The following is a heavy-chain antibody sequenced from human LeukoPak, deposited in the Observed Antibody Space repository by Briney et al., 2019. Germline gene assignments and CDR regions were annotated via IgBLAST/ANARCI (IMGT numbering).Heavy chain of an antibody. V-gene: IGHV4-59*08. J-gene: IGHJ4*02. CDR1: GGSLSSYY. CDR3: ARQYSDDSSGYYFAY. D-gene: IGHD3-22*01. CDR2: IYYSGST. Sequence: PSETLSLTCTLSGGSLSSYYWSWSRQPPGKGREWMGYIYYSGSTNYNPSLKSRVTISVDTSKNQFSLKLSSVTAADTAVYYCARQYSDDSSGYYFAYWGQGTLVTVSS.